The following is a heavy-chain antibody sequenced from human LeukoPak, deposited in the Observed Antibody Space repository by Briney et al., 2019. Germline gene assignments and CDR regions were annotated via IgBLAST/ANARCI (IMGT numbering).Heavy chain of an antibody. CDR1: GFSLSTSGVG. CDR3: AHSPQDYGSGSYYFDY. D-gene: IGHD3-10*01. CDR2: IYWDDDK. V-gene: IGHV2-5*02. Sequence: SGPTLVKPTQTLTLTCTFSGFSLSTSGVGVGWIRQPSGKALGWLALIYWDDDKRYSPSLKSRLTITKDTSKNQVVLTMTNMDPVDTATYYCAHSPQDYGSGSYYFDYWGQGTLVTVSS. J-gene: IGHJ4*02.